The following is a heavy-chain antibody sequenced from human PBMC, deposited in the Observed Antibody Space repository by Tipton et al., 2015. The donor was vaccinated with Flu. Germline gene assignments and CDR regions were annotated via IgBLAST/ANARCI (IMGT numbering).Heavy chain of an antibody. CDR1: GGSISSYY. D-gene: IGHD3-10*01. CDR2: IYHSGST. Sequence: TLSLTCTVSGGSISSYYWSWLRQSPGKGLEWIGYIYHSGSTYYNSSLKSRVTISVDTSKNQFSLKLSSVTAADTAVYYCAREGVQGVHAYLLYWGQGTLVTVSS. V-gene: IGHV4-59*12. J-gene: IGHJ4*02. CDR3: AREGVQGVHAYLLY.